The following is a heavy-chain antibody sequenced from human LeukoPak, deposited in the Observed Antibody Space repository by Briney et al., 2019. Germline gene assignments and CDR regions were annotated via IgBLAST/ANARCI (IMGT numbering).Heavy chain of an antibody. Sequence: SETLSLTCTVSGGSISSYYWTWIRQPPGKGLEWIGYIYYSGNTNYNPSLKSRVTISVDTSKNQFSLKLSSVTAADTAVYYCARNQAVASNHGAMDIWGQGTMVIVSS. J-gene: IGHJ3*02. D-gene: IGHD6-19*01. V-gene: IGHV4-59*08. CDR1: GGSISSYY. CDR2: IYYSGNT. CDR3: ARNQAVASNHGAMDI.